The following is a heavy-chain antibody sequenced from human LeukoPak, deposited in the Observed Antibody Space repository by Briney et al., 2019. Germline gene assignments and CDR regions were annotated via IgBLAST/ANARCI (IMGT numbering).Heavy chain of an antibody. V-gene: IGHV3-30-3*01. J-gene: IGHJ4*02. CDR3: ARSREIFGVVIIGTFDY. CDR1: GFTFSTCA. CDR2: ISFDGNNV. Sequence: RGSLRLSCAASGFTFSTCAMHWVRQAPDMGLEWLALISFDGNNVNHADSVKGRFTISRDNAKNSLYLQMNSLRAEDTAVYYCARSREIFGVVIIGTFDYWGQGTLVTVSS. D-gene: IGHD3-3*01.